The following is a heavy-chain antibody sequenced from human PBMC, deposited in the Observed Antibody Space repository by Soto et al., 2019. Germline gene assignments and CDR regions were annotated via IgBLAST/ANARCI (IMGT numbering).Heavy chain of an antibody. D-gene: IGHD3-3*01. J-gene: IGHJ5*02. CDR1: GGSFSGYY. Sequence: SETLSLTCAVYGGSFSGYYWSLIRQPPGKGLEWIGEINHSGSTNYNPSLKSRVTISVDTSKNQFSLKLSSVTAADTAVYYCARGPTIPITIFGVVIRSNWFDPWGQGTLVTVSS. CDR3: ARGPTIPITIFGVVIRSNWFDP. CDR2: INHSGST. V-gene: IGHV4-34*01.